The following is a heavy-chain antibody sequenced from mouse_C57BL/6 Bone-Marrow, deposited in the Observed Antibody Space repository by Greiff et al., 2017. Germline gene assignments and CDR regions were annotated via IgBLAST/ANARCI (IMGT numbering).Heavy chain of an antibody. CDR2: INSDGGST. D-gene: IGHD2-1*01. V-gene: IGHV5-2*01. CDR1: EYEFPSHD. Sequence: EVQGVESGGGLVQPGESLKLSCESNEYEFPSHDMSWVRKTPEKRLELVAAINSDGGSTYYPDTMERRFIISRDNTKKTLYLRMSSLRSEDTALYYCARQMVTTRRYFDYWGQGTTLTVSS. J-gene: IGHJ2*01. CDR3: ARQMVTTRRYFDY.